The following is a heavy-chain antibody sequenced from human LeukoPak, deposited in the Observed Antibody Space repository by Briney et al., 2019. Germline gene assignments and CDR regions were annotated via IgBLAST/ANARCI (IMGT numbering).Heavy chain of an antibody. CDR2: IKQDGSEK. D-gene: IGHD6-19*01. Sequence: GGSLRLSCAASGFTFSNYWMSWVRQAPGKGLEWVANIKQDGSEKYYVDSVKGRFTISRDNAKNSLYLQMNSLRAEDTAVYYCARDRSIAVAGDFDYWGQGTLVTVSS. V-gene: IGHV3-7*03. CDR3: ARDRSIAVAGDFDY. J-gene: IGHJ4*02. CDR1: GFTFSNYW.